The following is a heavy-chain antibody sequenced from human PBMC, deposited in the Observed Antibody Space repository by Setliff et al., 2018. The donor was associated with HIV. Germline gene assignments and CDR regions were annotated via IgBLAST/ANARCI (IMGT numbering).Heavy chain of an antibody. CDR2: IVGSGAGK. CDR3: ARHPWERLWYFHY. CDR1: GFTFSSYA. J-gene: IGHJ4*02. V-gene: IGHV3-23*01. Sequence: PGGSLRLSCAASGFTFSSYAMSWVRQAPGKGLEWVSGIVGSGAGKYYADSVKGRFTISRDTSKNTLYLQMNSLRAEDTAIYYCARHPWERLWYFHYRGQGTLVTVSS. D-gene: IGHD1-1*01.